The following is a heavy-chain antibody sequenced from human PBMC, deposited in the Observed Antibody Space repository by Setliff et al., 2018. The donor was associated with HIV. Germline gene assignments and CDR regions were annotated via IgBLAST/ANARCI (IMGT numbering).Heavy chain of an antibody. V-gene: IGHV3-11*01. J-gene: IGHJ3*01. CDR1: GFTLTDHH. Sequence: GGSLRLSCAASGFTLTDHHLNWIRQAPGKGLEWVSYISHSGGTIKYGDSVRGRFTISRDIAKSSLYLQLDSLSVEDTAVYYCGREIWYTVFDWGQGTMVTVSS. CDR2: ISHSGGTI. CDR3: GREIWYTVFD. D-gene: IGHD1-20*01.